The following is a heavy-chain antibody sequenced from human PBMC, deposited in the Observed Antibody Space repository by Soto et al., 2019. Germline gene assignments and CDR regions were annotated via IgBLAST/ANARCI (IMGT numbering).Heavy chain of an antibody. CDR1: VGSVTSHH. V-gene: IGHV4-59*02. Sequence: PSETLSLTCFVSVGSVTSHHWSWIRQCPGQGLECIAYTSYTGNTNYNPSLQSRVTISLDTSKNQLSLKFTSMTAADTAVYYCARAMHAGFTHYFAPWAPGTLVTVSS. D-gene: IGHD1-26*01. CDR2: TSYTGNT. CDR3: ARAMHAGFTHYFAP. J-gene: IGHJ5*02.